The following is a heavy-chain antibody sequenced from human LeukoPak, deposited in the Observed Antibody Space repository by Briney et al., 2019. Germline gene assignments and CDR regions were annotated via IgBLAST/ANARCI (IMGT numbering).Heavy chain of an antibody. V-gene: IGHV4-39*07. D-gene: IGHD1-14*01. J-gene: IGHJ4*02. CDR1: GGSISSSSYY. CDR2: IYYSGST. Sequence: SETLSLTCTVSGGSISSSSYYWGWIRQPPGKGLEWIGSIYYSGSTYYNPSLKSRVTISVDTSKNQFSLKLSSVTAADTAVYYCARVDAGPRSTGFFDYWGQGTLVTVSS. CDR3: ARVDAGPRSTGFFDY.